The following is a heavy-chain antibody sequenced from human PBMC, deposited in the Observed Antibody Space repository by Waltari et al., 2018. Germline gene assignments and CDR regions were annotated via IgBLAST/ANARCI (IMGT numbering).Heavy chain of an antibody. Sequence: QVQLVQSGAEVKKPGSSVKVSCKASGGTFSSYAISWVRQAPGQGLEWMGGILPIVGTANYAQKFQGRVTITAYESTSTAYMELCSLISEDTAVYYCAINAAAGGLFDYWGQGTLVTVSS. J-gene: IGHJ4*02. CDR1: GGTFSSYA. CDR3: AINAAAGGLFDY. D-gene: IGHD6-13*01. V-gene: IGHV1-69*13. CDR2: ILPIVGTA.